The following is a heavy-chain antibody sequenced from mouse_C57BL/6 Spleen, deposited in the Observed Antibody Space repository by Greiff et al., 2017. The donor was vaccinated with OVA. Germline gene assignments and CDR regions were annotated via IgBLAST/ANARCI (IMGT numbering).Heavy chain of an antibody. J-gene: IGHJ1*03. Sequence: QVQLKESGPELVKPGASVKISCKASGYAFSSSWMNWVKQRPGKGLEWIGRIYPGDGDTNYNGKFKGKATLTADKSSSTAYMQLSSLTSEDSAVDFCARRITTVVGRYFDVWGTGTTVTVSS. V-gene: IGHV1-82*01. CDR2: IYPGDGDT. D-gene: IGHD1-1*01. CDR1: GYAFSSSW. CDR3: ARRITTVVGRYFDV.